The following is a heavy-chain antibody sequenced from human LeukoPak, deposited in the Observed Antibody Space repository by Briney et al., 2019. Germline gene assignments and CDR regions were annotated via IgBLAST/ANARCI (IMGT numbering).Heavy chain of an antibody. CDR3: AELGITMIGGV. V-gene: IGHV3-20*04. CDR1: GFIFEDYG. Sequence: SGGSLRLSCAASGFIFEDYGMTWVRQAPGKGLEWVSGINGNGGSRGYAASVKGRFTISRDNAKNSLYLQMNSLRAEDTAVYYCAELGITMIGGVWGKGTTVTISS. J-gene: IGHJ6*04. D-gene: IGHD3-10*02. CDR2: INGNGGSR.